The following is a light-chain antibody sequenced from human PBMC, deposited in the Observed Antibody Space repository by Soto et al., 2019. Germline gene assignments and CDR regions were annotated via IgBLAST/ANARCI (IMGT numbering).Light chain of an antibody. CDR1: QSIGDS. V-gene: IGKV1-5*01. CDR2: DVS. J-gene: IGKJ5*01. Sequence: DIQMTQSPSTLSASVGDRVTITFRASQSIGDSLAWYQQKPGKAPYLLISDVSSLERGVPSRFSGSGSGTEFTLTISSMQPDDFATFYCQQYNTYSTFGQGTRLEIK. CDR3: QQYNTYST.